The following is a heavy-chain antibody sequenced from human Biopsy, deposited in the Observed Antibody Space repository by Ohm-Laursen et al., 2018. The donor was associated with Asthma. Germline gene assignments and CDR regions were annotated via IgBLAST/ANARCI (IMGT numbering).Heavy chain of an antibody. Sequence: TLSLTCTVSGASISSGGYYWSWIRHHPGSGLEWIGYIYRNGDTYYNPPLKNRVTISIDRSKNQFSLRLRSVTAADTAVYYCARGWNCGGDCYSLDSWGQGTLVTVSS. J-gene: IGHJ4*02. CDR1: GASISSGGYY. CDR3: ARGWNCGGDCYSLDS. CDR2: IYRNGDT. D-gene: IGHD2-21*02. V-gene: IGHV4-30-2*01.